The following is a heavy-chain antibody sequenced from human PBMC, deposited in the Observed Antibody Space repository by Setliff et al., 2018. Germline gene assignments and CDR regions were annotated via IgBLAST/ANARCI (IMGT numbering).Heavy chain of an antibody. J-gene: IGHJ4*02. D-gene: IGHD3-3*01. CDR1: GGSFSNYY. V-gene: IGHV4-34*01. Sequence: PSETLSLTCTVYGGSFSNYYWGWIRQSPGKGLEWIGEINDSGTTNYSPPLKSRVTISLDASTNQFSLKLRSVSAADTAVYYCRYWSGYYNNDYWGQGTLVTVSS. CDR3: RYWSGYYNNDY. CDR2: INDSGTT.